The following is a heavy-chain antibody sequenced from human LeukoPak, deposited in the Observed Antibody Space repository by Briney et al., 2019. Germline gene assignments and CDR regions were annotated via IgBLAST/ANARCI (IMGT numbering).Heavy chain of an antibody. CDR1: GGSLSSSSYY. V-gene: IGHV4-39*07. CDR2: IYYTGST. J-gene: IGHJ5*02. CDR3: TGVATIYNWFDP. Sequence: SETLSLTCTVSGGSLSSSSYYWGWIRQPPGKGLEWIGNIYYTGSTYYNPSLRSRVTKSIATSKSQFSLQLSSVTAADTAVYYCTGVATIYNWFDPWGQGTLVTVSS. D-gene: IGHD5-24*01.